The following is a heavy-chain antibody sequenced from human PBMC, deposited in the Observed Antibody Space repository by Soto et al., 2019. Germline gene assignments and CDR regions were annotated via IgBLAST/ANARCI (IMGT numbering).Heavy chain of an antibody. CDR2: IIPILGIA. V-gene: IGHV1-69*02. CDR1: GGTFSSYT. CDR3: ARAEGYGSGNMDV. D-gene: IGHD3-10*01. Sequence: QVQLVQSGAEVKKPGSSVKVSCKASGGTFSSYTISWVRQAPGQGLEWMGRIIPILGIANYAQKFQGRVTITADKSPSTAYMELSSLRSEDTAVYYCARAEGYGSGNMDVWGQGTTVTVSS. J-gene: IGHJ6*02.